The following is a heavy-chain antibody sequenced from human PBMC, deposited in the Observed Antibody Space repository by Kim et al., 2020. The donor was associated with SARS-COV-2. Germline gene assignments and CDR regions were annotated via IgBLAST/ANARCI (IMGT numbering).Heavy chain of an antibody. CDR3: AIHCSSTTCQGFDP. D-gene: IGHD2-2*01. CDR1: GFTFSTYG. V-gene: IGHV3-48*02. CDR2: INGGSSSI. Sequence: GGSLRLSCAASGFTFSTYGMNWVRQAPGKRLEWVSHINGGSSSIYYSDSVKGRFTISRDNAKNSLYLQMNSLRDEDTAVYYCAIHCSSTTCQGFDPWGQGTLVTVSS. J-gene: IGHJ5*02.